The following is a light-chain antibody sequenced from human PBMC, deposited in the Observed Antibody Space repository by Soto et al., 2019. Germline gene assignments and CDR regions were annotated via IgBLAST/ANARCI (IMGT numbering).Light chain of an antibody. CDR3: LQYYDYPWT. Sequence: DIQMTQSPSSLSASAGDRVTITCRASQGIKNNLGWFHQKPGKAPKRLIFATSTLQSGVPSRFSGSGSGTEFTLTITSLQPEDFATYDCLQYYDYPWTFGQGTKVDIK. J-gene: IGKJ1*01. V-gene: IGKV1-17*01. CDR1: QGIKNN. CDR2: ATS.